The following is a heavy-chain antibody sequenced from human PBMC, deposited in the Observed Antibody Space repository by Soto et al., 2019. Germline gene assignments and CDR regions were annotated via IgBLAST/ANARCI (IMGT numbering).Heavy chain of an antibody. J-gene: IGHJ4*01. D-gene: IGHD3-22*01. CDR1: GYTFTSYY. V-gene: IGHV1-46*01. Sequence: XSVKVSFKASGYTFTSYYMHWVRQAPGQGLEWMGIINPSGGSTSYAQKFQGRVTMTRDTSTSTVYMELSSLRSEDTAVYYCARSGASSGYLVYWGQGTLVTVSS. CDR2: INPSGGST. CDR3: ARSGASSGYLVY.